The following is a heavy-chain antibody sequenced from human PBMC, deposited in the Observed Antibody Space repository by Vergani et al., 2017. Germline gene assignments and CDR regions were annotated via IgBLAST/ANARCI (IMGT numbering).Heavy chain of an antibody. J-gene: IGHJ3*01. CDR1: GGTFSSYT. D-gene: IGHD1-1*01. CDR3: ARVAPSNSEVTPTAFDV. CDR2: IIPILGIA. Sequence: QVQLVQSGAEVKKPGSSVKVSCKTSGGTFSSYTISWVRQAPGQGLEWMGRIIPILGIANYAQKFQGRITITADKSTSTAYMELSSLKSEDTAVYYCARVAPSNSEVTPTAFDVWGQGTMVTVSS. V-gene: IGHV1-69*02.